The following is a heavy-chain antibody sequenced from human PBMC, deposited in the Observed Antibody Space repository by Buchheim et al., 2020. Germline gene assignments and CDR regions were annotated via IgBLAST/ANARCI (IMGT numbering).Heavy chain of an antibody. D-gene: IGHD1-1*01. CDR1: GFTFSDLW. V-gene: IGHV3-74*01. CDR2: INSDGSST. Sequence: EVQLVESGGGLVQPGGSLRLSCAASGFTFSDLWMHWVRQTPGKGLMWVSRINSDGSSTIYGESVKGRFTVSRDNAKNPPYLQMNSLRAEDTGVYYCARDPLLNGGTLDYWGQGT. CDR3: ARDPLLNGGTLDY. J-gene: IGHJ4*02.